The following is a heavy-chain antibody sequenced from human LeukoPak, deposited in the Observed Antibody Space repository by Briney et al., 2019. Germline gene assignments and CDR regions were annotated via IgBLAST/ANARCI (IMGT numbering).Heavy chain of an antibody. CDR1: GFTFSDYY. V-gene: IGHV3-11*03. D-gene: IGHD3-10*01. J-gene: IGHJ4*02. CDR2: ISSSSRYT. Sequence: PGGSLRLSCAASGFTFSDYYMSWIRQAPGKGLEWVSYISSSSRYTNYADSVKGRFTISRDNAKNSLYLQMNSLRAEDTAVYYCARYGSGSSYLDYWGQGTLVTVSS. CDR3: ARYGSGSSYLDY.